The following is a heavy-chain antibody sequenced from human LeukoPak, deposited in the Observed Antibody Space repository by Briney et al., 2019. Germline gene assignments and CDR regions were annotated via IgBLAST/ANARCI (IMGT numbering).Heavy chain of an antibody. Sequence: GGFLRLSCAASGFTFGAYSMKWVPQAPGKGLEWVSSISSSSSDIYYADSVKGRFTISRDNAKNSVYLQMNSLRAEDTAVYYCARAIVAMGERAPTSLDYWGQGMLVTVSS. D-gene: IGHD5-12*01. V-gene: IGHV3-21*01. CDR1: GFTFGAYS. J-gene: IGHJ4*02. CDR3: ARAIVAMGERAPTSLDY. CDR2: ISSSSSDI.